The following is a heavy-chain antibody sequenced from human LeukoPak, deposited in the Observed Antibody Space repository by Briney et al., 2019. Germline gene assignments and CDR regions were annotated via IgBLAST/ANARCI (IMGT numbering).Heavy chain of an antibody. D-gene: IGHD2/OR15-2a*01. Sequence: SETLSLTCTVSGDSIGSYFWSWIRQSPGKGLEWIGHIYYSGGTNYDPSLKSRVAISVDTSRNQFSLKLSSVTAADTAIYYCARDGPAYSTRWYDYYYGLDVWGQGTTVTVSS. CDR3: ARDGPAYSTRWYDYYYGLDV. J-gene: IGHJ6*02. CDR1: GDSIGSYF. CDR2: IYYSGGT. V-gene: IGHV4-59*01.